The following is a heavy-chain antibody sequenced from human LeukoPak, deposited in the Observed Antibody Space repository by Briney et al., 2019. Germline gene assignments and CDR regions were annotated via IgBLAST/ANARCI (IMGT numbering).Heavy chain of an antibody. CDR3: ARQRFTTRAYAGNWFDP. V-gene: IGHV5-51*01. CDR1: GYRFSSDW. Sequence: GESLKISCKGSGYRFSSDWIGWVRQMPGKGLECMGVIYPGDSDTRYSPSFQGQVTISVDRSISTAYLQWSSLKASDTAMYYCARQRFTTRAYAGNWFDPWGQGTLVTVSS. CDR2: IYPGDSDT. D-gene: IGHD3-16*01. J-gene: IGHJ5*02.